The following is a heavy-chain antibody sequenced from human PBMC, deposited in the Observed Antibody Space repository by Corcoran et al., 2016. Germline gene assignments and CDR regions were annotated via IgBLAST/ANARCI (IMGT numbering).Heavy chain of an antibody. Sequence: EVQLVQSGAEVKEPGESLKISCKGSGYSFASYWIGWVRQMPGKGLEWMGIIYPGDSDTRYSPSFRGQVTISADKSISTAFLQWSSLKASDTAMYYGTRRGVAGTFGAFDLWGQGTMVTVSS. V-gene: IGHV5-51*01. J-gene: IGHJ3*01. CDR3: TRRGVAGTFGAFDL. D-gene: IGHD6-19*01. CDR2: IYPGDSDT. CDR1: GYSFASYW.